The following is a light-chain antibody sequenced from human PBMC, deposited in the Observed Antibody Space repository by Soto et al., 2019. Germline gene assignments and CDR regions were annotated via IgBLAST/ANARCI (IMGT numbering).Light chain of an antibody. Sequence: QSVLTQPASVSGSPGQSITISCTGTSSDVGGFNYVSWYQLPPGTAPKLMIYEVTNRPSGISQRFAGSKSGNTASLTISGLQAEDEADYCCRSYTSSADVVFGGGTKVTVL. CDR1: SSDVGGFNY. CDR2: EVT. CDR3: RSYTSSADVV. V-gene: IGLV2-14*01. J-gene: IGLJ2*01.